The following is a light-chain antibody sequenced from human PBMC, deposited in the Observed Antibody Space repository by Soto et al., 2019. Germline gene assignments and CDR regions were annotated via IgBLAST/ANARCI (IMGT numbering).Light chain of an antibody. CDR1: QSVSSSF. J-gene: IGKJ4*01. CDR2: RAS. V-gene: IGKV3-20*01. CDR3: QQYESSPLT. Sequence: EIVLTQSPDTLSLSPGERATLSCRASQSVSSSFLAWYHQKPGQAPRLLIYRASSRATGIPDRFTGSGSGTDFPLTISRLEPEDFAVYYCQQYESSPLTFGGGTKLEIK.